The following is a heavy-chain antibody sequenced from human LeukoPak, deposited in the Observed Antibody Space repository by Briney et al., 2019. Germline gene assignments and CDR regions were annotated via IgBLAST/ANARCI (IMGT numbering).Heavy chain of an antibody. CDR2: IYTGGST. Sequence: PGGSLRLSCAASGLTVSSIYMSWVRQAPGKGLEWVSDIYTGGSTYYADSVKGRFTISRDNSKNTLYLQMNSLRAEDTAVYYCAKAGGGGMTGAFDIWGRGTMVTVSS. V-gene: IGHV3-53*01. CDR1: GLTVSSIY. J-gene: IGHJ3*02. D-gene: IGHD3-9*01. CDR3: AKAGGGGMTGAFDI.